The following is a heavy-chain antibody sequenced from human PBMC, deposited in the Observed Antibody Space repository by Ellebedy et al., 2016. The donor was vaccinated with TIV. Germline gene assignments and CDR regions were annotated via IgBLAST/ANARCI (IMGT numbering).Heavy chain of an antibody. V-gene: IGHV3-23*01. D-gene: IGHD5-24*01. J-gene: IGHJ4*02. Sequence: GESLKISCVASGFTFSDYVMAWVRQLPGKRLEWVSAVSERDGRTFYADSVKGRFTISRDNSKNTLYLQLNILRDEDTAVYYCAKGGREFGQLLHDYWGQGTLVTVSS. CDR1: GFTFSDYV. CDR2: VSERDGRT. CDR3: AKGGREFGQLLHDY.